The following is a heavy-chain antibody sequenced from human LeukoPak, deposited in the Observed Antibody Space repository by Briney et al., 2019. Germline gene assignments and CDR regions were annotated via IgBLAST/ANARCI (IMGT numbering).Heavy chain of an antibody. J-gene: IGHJ4*02. Sequence: GGSLRLSCAASGFTFSSYEMSWVRQAPGKGLEWVSVIYSGGSIDYTDSVKGRFTISRDNSKNTLYLEMNSLRAEDTAMYYCARGASGSGGNDWGQGTLVTVSS. CDR1: GFTFSSYE. V-gene: IGHV3-53*01. CDR3: ARGASGSGGND. CDR2: IYSGGSI. D-gene: IGHD3-10*01.